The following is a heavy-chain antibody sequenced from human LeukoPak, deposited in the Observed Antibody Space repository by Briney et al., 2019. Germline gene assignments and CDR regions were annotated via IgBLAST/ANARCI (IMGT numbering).Heavy chain of an antibody. Sequence: GGPLRLSCAASGFTFSSYSMNWVRQAPGKGLEWASSISSSSSYIYYADSVKGRFTISRDNAKNSLYLQMNSLRAEGTAVYYCARETHDSSGYYYAGGAHFDYWGQGTLVTVSS. V-gene: IGHV3-21*01. CDR3: ARETHDSSGYYYAGGAHFDY. CDR1: GFTFSSYS. CDR2: ISSSSSYI. J-gene: IGHJ4*02. D-gene: IGHD3-22*01.